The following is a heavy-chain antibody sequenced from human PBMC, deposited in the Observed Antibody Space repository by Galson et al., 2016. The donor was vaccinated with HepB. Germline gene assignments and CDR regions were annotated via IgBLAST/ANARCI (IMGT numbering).Heavy chain of an antibody. CDR3: ARHANPLYCSGGSCYNYYGMDV. D-gene: IGHD2-15*01. J-gene: IGHJ6*02. Sequence: SGAEVKQPGESLRISCKGSGYSFTNYWISWVRQMPGKGLEWMGRIDPSDSYTNYSPSFQGHVTISTDKSISTAYLQWSSLKAWDTAMYYCARHANPLYCSGGSCYNYYGMDVWGQGTTVTVSS. V-gene: IGHV5-10-1*01. CDR2: IDPSDSYT. CDR1: GYSFTNYW.